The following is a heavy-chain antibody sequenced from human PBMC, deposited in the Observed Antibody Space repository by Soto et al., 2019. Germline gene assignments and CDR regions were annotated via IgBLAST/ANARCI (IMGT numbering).Heavy chain of an antibody. V-gene: IGHV3-64D*06. J-gene: IGHJ4*01. CDR3: VNMTKARGTFDW. CDR1: GFAFSSYA. Sequence: PGGPLRLSGSASGFAFSSYAMHWVRQTPGKGLEYVSAISPQGGSRYYADSVKGRYSISRDDAKNMVYLQMSSLRPDDTDVSYFVNMTKARGTFDWWGQGTLVTVSS. CDR2: ISPQGGSR.